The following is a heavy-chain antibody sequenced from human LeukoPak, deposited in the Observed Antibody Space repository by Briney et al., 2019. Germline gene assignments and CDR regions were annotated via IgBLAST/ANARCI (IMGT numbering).Heavy chain of an antibody. J-gene: IGHJ6*02. CDR1: GYSFTSYW. V-gene: IGHV5-51*01. CDR2: IYPGDSDT. Sequence: GESLKISCKGSGYSFTSYWIGWVRQMPGKGLEWMGIIYPGDSDTRNSPSFQGQVTISADKSISTAYLQWSSLKASDTAMYYCARHNGVARSYYYYYGMDVWGQGTTVTVSS. CDR3: ARHNGVARSYYYYYGMDV. D-gene: IGHD5-12*01.